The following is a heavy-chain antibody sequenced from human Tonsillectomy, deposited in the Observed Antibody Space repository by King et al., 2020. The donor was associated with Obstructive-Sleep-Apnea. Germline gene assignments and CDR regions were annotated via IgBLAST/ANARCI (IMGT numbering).Heavy chain of an antibody. J-gene: IGHJ4*02. CDR3: ARPNMGVGDFLY. Sequence: VQLVESGAELRKPGDCLKISCEASGYIFTNSWIGWVRQMPGKGLEWVGIIYPGDSDTRYSPSFEGQVTISADKSASTAYLQWNSLKASDSAMYYCARPNMGVGDFLYWGQGTLVTVSS. D-gene: IGHD3-10*01. CDR1: GYIFTNSW. V-gene: IGHV5-51*01. CDR2: IYPGDSDT.